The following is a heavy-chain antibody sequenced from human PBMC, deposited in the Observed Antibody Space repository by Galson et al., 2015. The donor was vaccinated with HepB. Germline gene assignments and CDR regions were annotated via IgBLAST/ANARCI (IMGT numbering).Heavy chain of an antibody. CDR1: GGPFSGYY. CDR2: INHRGNT. V-gene: IGHV4-34*01. Sequence: ETLSLTCGVHGGPFSGYYWSWIRQSPGKGLEWIGEINHRGNTNYNPSLKSRVTISADTSKNQFSLKLNSVTAADTAVYYCARGGDSSGYYYYFDYWGQGTPVTVSS. J-gene: IGHJ4*02. D-gene: IGHD3-22*01. CDR3: ARGGDSSGYYYYFDY.